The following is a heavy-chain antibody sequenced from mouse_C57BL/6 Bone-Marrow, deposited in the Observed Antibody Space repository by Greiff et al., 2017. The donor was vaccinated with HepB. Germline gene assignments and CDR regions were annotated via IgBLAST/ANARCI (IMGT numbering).Heavy chain of an antibody. CDR3: ASLYYYGSRDY. CDR1: GFTFSSYT. Sequence: EVKVEESGGGLVKPGGSLKLSCAASGFTFSSYTMSWVRQTPEKRLEWVATISGGGGNTYYPDSVKGRFTISRDNAKNTLYLQMSSLRSEDTALYYCASLYYYGSRDYWGQGTTLTVSS. D-gene: IGHD1-1*01. J-gene: IGHJ2*01. CDR2: ISGGGGNT. V-gene: IGHV5-9*01.